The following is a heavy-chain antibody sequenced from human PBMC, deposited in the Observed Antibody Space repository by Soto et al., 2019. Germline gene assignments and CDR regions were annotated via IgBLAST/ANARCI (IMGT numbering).Heavy chain of an antibody. J-gene: IGHJ6*02. CDR1: GFTFSTHA. Sequence: EVHLLESGGGLVQAGGSLRLSCVASGFTFSTHAMSWVRQVPGKGLEWVSTFSGSGGNIYYGESVKGRFTSSRDDPKNTLYLDMNSLRVEDTAVYYSAKDPPWTVGPLAMDVWGQGTTVTVSS. CDR3: AKDPPWTVGPLAMDV. D-gene: IGHD2-2*01. V-gene: IGHV3-23*01. CDR2: FSGSGGNI.